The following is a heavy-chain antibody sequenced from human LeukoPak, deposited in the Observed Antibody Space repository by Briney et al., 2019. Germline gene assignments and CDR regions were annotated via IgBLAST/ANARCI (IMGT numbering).Heavy chain of an antibody. J-gene: IGHJ4*02. CDR3: ARDADYGDYRGVVFDY. Sequence: ASVKVSCKASGYTFTSYYMHWVRQAPGQGLEWMGRIIPILGIANYAQKFQGRVTITADKSTSTAYMELSSLRSEDTAVYYCARDADYGDYRGVVFDYWGQGTLVTVSS. D-gene: IGHD4-17*01. CDR1: GYTFTSYY. V-gene: IGHV1-69*04. CDR2: IIPILGIA.